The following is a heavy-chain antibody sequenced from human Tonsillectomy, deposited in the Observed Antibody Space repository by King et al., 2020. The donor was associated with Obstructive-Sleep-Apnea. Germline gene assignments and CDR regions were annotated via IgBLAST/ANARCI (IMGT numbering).Heavy chain of an antibody. Sequence: VQLVESGGGVVQPGMSLRLSCAASGFAFSTYGMNLVRQAPGKGLEWVAVISSDGSKIHYEDSVKGRFTISRDNYQNTLYLQMNRLRVEDTAVYYCVKDLRFNYYSSARYAYWGKGTLVTVSS. J-gene: IGHJ4*02. V-gene: IGHV3-30*18. CDR3: VKDLRFNYYSSARYAY. CDR2: ISSDGSKI. CDR1: GFAFSTYG. D-gene: IGHD3-10*01.